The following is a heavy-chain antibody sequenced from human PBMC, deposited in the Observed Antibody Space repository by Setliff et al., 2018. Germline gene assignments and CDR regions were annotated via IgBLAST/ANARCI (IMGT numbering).Heavy chain of an antibody. V-gene: IGHV1-18*01. CDR3: AREKKYSSSTSFFGSGFDF. CDR1: GYTFAKYG. CDR2: ISGYNGYT. J-gene: IGHJ4*02. D-gene: IGHD3-3*01. Sequence: ASVKVSCKAFGYTFAKYGTSWVRQAPGQGLEWMGWISGYNGYTVYAQKLQGRVTLTTDTSTGTAYMELSSLRSEDTAVYFCAREKKYSSSTSFFGSGFDFWGQGTLVTVSS.